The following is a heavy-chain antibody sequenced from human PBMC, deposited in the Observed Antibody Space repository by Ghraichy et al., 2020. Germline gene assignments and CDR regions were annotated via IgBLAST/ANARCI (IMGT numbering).Heavy chain of an antibody. Sequence: SETLSLTCTVSGGSISSSSYYWGWIRQPPGKGLEWIGSIYYSGSTYYNPSLKSRVTISVDTSKNQFSLKLSSVTAADTAVYYCASDTPGYSSGWYGRRAFDIWGQGTMVTVSS. CDR3: ASDTPGYSSGWYGRRAFDI. CDR2: IYYSGST. D-gene: IGHD6-19*01. CDR1: GGSISSSSYY. J-gene: IGHJ3*02. V-gene: IGHV4-39*01.